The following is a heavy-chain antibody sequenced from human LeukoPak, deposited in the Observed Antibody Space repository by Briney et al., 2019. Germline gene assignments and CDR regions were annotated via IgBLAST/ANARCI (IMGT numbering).Heavy chain of an antibody. Sequence: SQTLSLTCTVSGGSISSGGYYWSWIRQHPGKGLEWIGYIYYSGSTYYNPSLKSRVTISVDTSKNQFSLKLSSVTAADTAVYYCARSVVTLYWYFDLWGRGTLVTVSS. D-gene: IGHD4-23*01. V-gene: IGHV4-31*03. CDR1: GGSISSGGYY. CDR2: IYYSGST. CDR3: ARSVVTLYWYFDL. J-gene: IGHJ2*01.